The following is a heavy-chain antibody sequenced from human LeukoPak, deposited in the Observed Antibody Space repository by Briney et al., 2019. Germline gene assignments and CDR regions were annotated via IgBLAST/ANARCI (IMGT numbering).Heavy chain of an antibody. V-gene: IGHV4-39*07. Sequence: PSETLSLTCTVSGGSISSSSYYWGWIRQPPGKGLEWIGSIYYSGSTYYNPSLKSRVTISVDTSKNQSSLKLSSVTAADTAVYYCARETYYYDSSGFDYWGQGTLVTVSS. CDR3: ARETYYYDSSGFDY. CDR2: IYYSGST. D-gene: IGHD3-22*01. CDR1: GGSISSSSYY. J-gene: IGHJ4*02.